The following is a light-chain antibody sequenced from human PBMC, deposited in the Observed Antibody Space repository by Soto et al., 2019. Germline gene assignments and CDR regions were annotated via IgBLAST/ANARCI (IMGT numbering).Light chain of an antibody. V-gene: IGKV3-15*01. Sequence: EIVMTQSPATLSVSPGDRATISCRASQSVSSNLAWYQQKPGKAPRLLIYGASTRDTGIPARFSGSGSGTEFTLTISSLQSEDFAVYYCQQYNNWSYTFGQGTKLEIK. CDR1: QSVSSN. J-gene: IGKJ2*01. CDR3: QQYNNWSYT. CDR2: GAS.